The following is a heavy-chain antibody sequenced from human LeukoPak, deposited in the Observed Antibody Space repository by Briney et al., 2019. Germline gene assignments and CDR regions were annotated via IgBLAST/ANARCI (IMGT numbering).Heavy chain of an antibody. Sequence: GGSLRLSCAASGFTFSTYAMSWVRQAPGKGLDWVSAISGSGGSTYYADSVKGRFTISRDNSKNTLYLQMNSLRAEDTAIYYCAKKTRHIVLVTAIFFDYWGQGTLVTVSS. V-gene: IGHV3-23*01. CDR3: AKKTRHIVLVTAIFFDY. CDR2: ISGSGGST. D-gene: IGHD2-21*02. J-gene: IGHJ4*02. CDR1: GFTFSTYA.